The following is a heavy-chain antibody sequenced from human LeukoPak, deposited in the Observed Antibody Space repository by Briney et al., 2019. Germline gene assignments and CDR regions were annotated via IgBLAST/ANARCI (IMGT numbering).Heavy chain of an antibody. CDR1: GGSISSGGYY. D-gene: IGHD6-13*01. V-gene: IGHV4-31*03. CDR2: IYYSGST. J-gene: IGHJ6*02. CDR3: ARTGIAAANGMDV. Sequence: SQTLSLTCTVSGGSISSGGYYWSWIRQHPGKGLEWIGYIYYSGSTYYNPSLKSRVTISVDTSKNQFSLKLSSVTAADTAVYYCARTGIAAANGMDVWGQGTTVTVSS.